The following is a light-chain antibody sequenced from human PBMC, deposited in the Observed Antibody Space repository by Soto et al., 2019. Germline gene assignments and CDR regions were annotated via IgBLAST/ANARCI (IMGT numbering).Light chain of an antibody. J-gene: IGLJ2*01. CDR1: ISDIGGYNF. CDR2: DVN. CDR3: ASYTSSSTSVI. Sequence: QSVLTQPASVSGSPGQSITISCTGTISDIGGYNFISWYQHHPGKAPKLVIYDVNNRPSGISYRFSGSKSGNTASLTISGLQAEDEADYYCASYTSSSTSVIFGRGTKLTVL. V-gene: IGLV2-14*01.